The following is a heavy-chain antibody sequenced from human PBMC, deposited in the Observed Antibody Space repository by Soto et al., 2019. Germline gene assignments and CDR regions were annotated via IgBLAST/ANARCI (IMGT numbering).Heavy chain of an antibody. J-gene: IGHJ4*02. Sequence: PSETLSLTCTVSGGSISCGGYYWSWIRQHPGKGLEWIGEIYHSGNTNYNPSLKSRVIVSVDKSKNQFSLKLSSVTAADTAVYYCARRGGSYHDFKINYFDSWGQGALVTVPQ. V-gene: IGHV4-39*07. D-gene: IGHD3-16*01. CDR3: ARRGGSYHDFKINYFDS. CDR2: IYHSGNT. CDR1: GGSISCGGYY.